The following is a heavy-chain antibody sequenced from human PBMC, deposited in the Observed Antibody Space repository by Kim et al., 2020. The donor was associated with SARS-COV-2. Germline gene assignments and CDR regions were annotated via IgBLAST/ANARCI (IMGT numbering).Heavy chain of an antibody. J-gene: IGHJ6*02. CDR1: GGSISSSNW. V-gene: IGHV4-4*02. D-gene: IGHD3-9*01. CDR2: IYHSGST. Sequence: SETLSFTCAVSGGSISSSNWWSWVRQPPGKGLEWIGEIYHSGSTNYNPSLKSRVTISVDKSKNQFSLKLSSVTAADTAVYYCARGVYDILTSYYYGMDVWGQGTTVTVSS. CDR3: ARGVYDILTSYYYGMDV.